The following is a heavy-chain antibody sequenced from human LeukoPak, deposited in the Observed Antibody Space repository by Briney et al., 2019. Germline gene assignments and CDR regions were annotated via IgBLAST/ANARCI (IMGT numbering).Heavy chain of an antibody. J-gene: IGHJ1*01. CDR1: GYTFTRYY. D-gene: IGHD6-19*01. Sequence: GASVRVSCKASGYTFTRYYLHWVRQAPGQGLEWMGWIHPNSGDTNFAQRFQGRVTMTRDTSISTAYMELTSLRSDDTAVYYCARLATVPGWGQGTLVTVSS. V-gene: IGHV1-2*02. CDR2: IHPNSGDT. CDR3: ARLATVPG.